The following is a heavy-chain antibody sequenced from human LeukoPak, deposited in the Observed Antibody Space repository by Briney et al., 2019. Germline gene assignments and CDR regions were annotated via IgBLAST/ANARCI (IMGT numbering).Heavy chain of an antibody. CDR1: GYSISSGYY. CDR2: IYHSGST. J-gene: IGHJ6*03. CDR3: ARMAPYYYYYYMDV. V-gene: IGHV4-38-2*02. Sequence: KPSETLSLTCTVSGYSISSGYYWGWIRQPPGKGLEWIGSIYHSGSTYYNPSLKSRGTISVDTSKNQFSLKLSSVTAADTAVYYCARMAPYYYYYYMDVWGKGTTVTVSS. D-gene: IGHD5-24*01.